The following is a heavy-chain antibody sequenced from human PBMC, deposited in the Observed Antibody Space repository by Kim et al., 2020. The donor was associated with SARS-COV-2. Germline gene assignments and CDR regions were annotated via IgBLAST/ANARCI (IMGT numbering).Heavy chain of an antibody. V-gene: IGHV4-39*01. Sequence: NRSLKSRVTISVDTSKNQFSLKLSSVTAADTAVYYCARHGDYDYVWSFDYWGQGTLVTVSS. J-gene: IGHJ4*02. D-gene: IGHD3-16*01. CDR3: ARHGDYDYVWSFDY.